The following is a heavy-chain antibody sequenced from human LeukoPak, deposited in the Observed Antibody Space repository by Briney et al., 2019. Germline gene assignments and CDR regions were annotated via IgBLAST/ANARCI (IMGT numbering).Heavy chain of an antibody. CDR1: GITLSSYV. CDR2: ILGSGGST. V-gene: IGHV3-23*01. J-gene: IGHJ6*02. D-gene: IGHD2-8*01. Sequence: GGSLRLSCAATGITLSSYVMSWVRQAPGKGLEWVSVILGSGGSTYYANSVRGRFTISRDNSKTTLYLQMNSLRADDTAVYYCAVNPTKYYYYGMDVWGQGTTVTVSS. CDR3: AVNPTKYYYYGMDV.